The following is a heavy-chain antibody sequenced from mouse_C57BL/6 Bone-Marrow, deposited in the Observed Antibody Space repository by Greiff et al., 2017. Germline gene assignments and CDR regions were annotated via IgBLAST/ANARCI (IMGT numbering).Heavy chain of an antibody. CDR2: IDPEDGET. Sequence: VQLQQSGAELVKPGASVKLSCTASGFNITDYYMHWVKQRTEQGLEWIGRIDPEDGETKYAPKFQGKATLTADTSSNTAYLQLSSLTSEDTAVYYCAPEGYCEYFDGWGTGTTVTVSS. V-gene: IGHV14-2*01. J-gene: IGHJ1*03. CDR3: APEGYCEYFDG. CDR1: GFNITDYY. D-gene: IGHD2-3*01.